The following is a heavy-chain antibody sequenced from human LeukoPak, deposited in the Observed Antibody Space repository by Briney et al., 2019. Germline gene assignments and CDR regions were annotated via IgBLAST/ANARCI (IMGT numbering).Heavy chain of an antibody. CDR1: GGTFSSYA. Sequence: GASVKVSCKASGGTFSSYAISWVRQAPGQGLEWMGWISAYNGNTNYVQKLQGRVTLTTDTSTSTAYMELSSLRSEDTAVYYCATGMSKPRSSWYSDDYYYYGMDVWGQGTTVTVSS. D-gene: IGHD6-13*01. J-gene: IGHJ6*02. V-gene: IGHV1-18*01. CDR3: ATGMSKPRSSWYSDDYYYYGMDV. CDR2: ISAYNGNT.